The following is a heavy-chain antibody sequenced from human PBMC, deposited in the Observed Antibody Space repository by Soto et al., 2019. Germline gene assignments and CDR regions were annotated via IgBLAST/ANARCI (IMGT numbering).Heavy chain of an antibody. J-gene: IGHJ4*02. CDR2: ISYDGSNK. CDR3: AREVYCSGGSCGLDD. V-gene: IGHV3-30-3*01. D-gene: IGHD2-15*01. CDR1: GFTFSSYA. Sequence: QVQLVESGGGVVQPGRSLRLSCAASGFTFSSYAMHWVRQAPGKGLEWVAVISYDGSNKYYADSVKGRFTISRDNSKNTLYLQMNSLRAEDTAVYYCAREVYCSGGSCGLDDWGQGTLVTVSS.